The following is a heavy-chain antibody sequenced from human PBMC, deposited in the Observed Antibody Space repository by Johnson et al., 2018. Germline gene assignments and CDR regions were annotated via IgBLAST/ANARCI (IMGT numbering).Heavy chain of an antibody. V-gene: IGHV6-1*01. CDR2: TYYRSKWYN. J-gene: IGHJ3*02. D-gene: IGHD3-10*01. CDR3: VRGGGAFNI. CDR1: GDSVSSNTAG. Sequence: QVQLQQSGPGLVKPSQTLSLTCAISGDSVSSNTAGWNWIRHSPSRGLEWLGRTYYRSKWYNDYAVSVKSRITINPDTSKNQFSLHLNSVTPEDTAVDYCVRGGGAFNIWGQGTLVTVSS.